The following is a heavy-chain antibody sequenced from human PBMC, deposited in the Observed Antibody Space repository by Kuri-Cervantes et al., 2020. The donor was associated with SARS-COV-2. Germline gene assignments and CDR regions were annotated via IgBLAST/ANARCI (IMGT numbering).Heavy chain of an antibody. D-gene: IGHD3-16*01. V-gene: IGHV4-59*01. Sequence: ESLKISCTVSDDSISSYYWSWIRQPPGKGLEWIGYIYYSGSTKYNPSLKSRVTISLNTSKNQFSLKLSSVTAADTAVYYCARGGGYDYPHYWGQGTLVTVSS. CDR2: IYYSGST. CDR3: ARGGGYDYPHY. CDR1: DDSISSYY. J-gene: IGHJ4*02.